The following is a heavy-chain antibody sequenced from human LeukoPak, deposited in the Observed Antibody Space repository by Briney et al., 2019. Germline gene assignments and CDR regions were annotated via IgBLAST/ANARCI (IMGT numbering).Heavy chain of an antibody. CDR3: AADRYDSSGYYHFDY. D-gene: IGHD3-22*01. V-gene: IGHV4-59*01. CDR1: GGSISSYY. Sequence: KPSETLSLTCTVSGGSISSYYWSWIRQPPGKGLEWIGYIYYSGSTNYNPSLKSRVTISVDTSKNQFSLKLSSVTAADTAVYYCAADRYDSSGYYHFDYWGQGTLVTVSS. J-gene: IGHJ4*02. CDR2: IYYSGST.